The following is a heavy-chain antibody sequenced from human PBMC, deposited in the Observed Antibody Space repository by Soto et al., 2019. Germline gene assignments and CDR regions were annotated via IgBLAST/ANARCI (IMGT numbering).Heavy chain of an antibody. V-gene: IGHV3-66*01. J-gene: IGHJ6*02. CDR2: IYSGGST. Sequence: GGSLRLSCAASGFTVSSNYMSWVRQAPGKGLEWVSVIYSGGSTYYADDVKGRFIISRDDSKSTLFLQMNSLRAEDTAVYYCGKGRSYYYYYGVDVWGQGTTVTVSS. D-gene: IGHD1-26*01. CDR3: GKGRSYYYYYGVDV. CDR1: GFTVSSNY.